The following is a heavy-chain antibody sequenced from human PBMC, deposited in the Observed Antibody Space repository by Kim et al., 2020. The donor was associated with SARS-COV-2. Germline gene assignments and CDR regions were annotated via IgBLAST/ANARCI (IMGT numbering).Heavy chain of an antibody. D-gene: IGHD3-3*01. J-gene: IGHJ5*02. V-gene: IGHV4-39*01. CDR3: ARRIRVRENWFDP. CDR1: GGSISSTSCY. CDR2: IYYSGTT. Sequence: SETLSLTCTVSGGSISSTSCYWVWVRQPPGKGLEWIGRIYYSGTTYYNPSLKSRVTMSVDTSNNQFSLKLTSVTAADTAVYYCARRIRVRENWFDPWGQEILVTLPS.